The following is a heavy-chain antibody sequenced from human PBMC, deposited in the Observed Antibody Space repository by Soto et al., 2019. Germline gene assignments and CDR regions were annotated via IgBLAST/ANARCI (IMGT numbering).Heavy chain of an antibody. CDR3: AKHLHHGYGDYAEHYYGMDV. CDR1: GFTFSSYA. J-gene: IGHJ6*02. V-gene: IGHV3-23*01. CDR2: ISGSGGST. Sequence: PGGSLRLSCAASGFTFSSYAMSWVRQAPGKGLEWVSAISGSGGSTYYADSVKGRFTISRDNSKNTLYLQMNSLRAEDTAVYYCAKHLHHGYGDYAEHYYGMDVWGQGTTVTVSS. D-gene: IGHD4-17*01.